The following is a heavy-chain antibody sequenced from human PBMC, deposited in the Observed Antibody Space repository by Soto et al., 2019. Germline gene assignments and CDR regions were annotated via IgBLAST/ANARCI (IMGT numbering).Heavy chain of an antibody. CDR1: GGSISSYY. CDR3: ARADYPNWFDP. V-gene: IGHV4-59*01. J-gene: IGHJ5*02. D-gene: IGHD4-17*01. CDR2: IYYSGST. Sequence: PSETLSLTCTVSGGSISSYYWSWIRQPPGKGLEWIGYIYYSGSTNYNPSLKSRATISVDTSKTQFSLKLSSVTAADTAIYYCARADYPNWFDPWGQGTLVTVSS.